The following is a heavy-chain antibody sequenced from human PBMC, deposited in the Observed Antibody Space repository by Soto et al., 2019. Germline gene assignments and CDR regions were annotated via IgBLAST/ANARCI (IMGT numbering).Heavy chain of an antibody. CDR1: GYNFTSYW. CDR2: IYPGDSDT. V-gene: IGHV5-51*01. D-gene: IGHD6-13*01. Sequence: PGESMKISCKGSGYNFTSYWIGWVRQMPGKGLEWMGIIYPGDSDTRYSPSFQGQVTISADKSISTAYLQWSSLKASDTAMYYCARGSSSWLYYYGMDVWGQGTTVTVLL. J-gene: IGHJ6*02. CDR3: ARGSSSWLYYYGMDV.